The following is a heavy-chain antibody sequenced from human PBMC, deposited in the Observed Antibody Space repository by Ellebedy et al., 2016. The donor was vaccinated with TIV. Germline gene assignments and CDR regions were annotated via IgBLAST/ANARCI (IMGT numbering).Heavy chain of an antibody. Sequence: GESLKISCAASGFTFSSYAMSWVRQAPGQGLEWVSAISAGGTGTYYADSVKGRFTIARDNAKNTLSLQMNGLRAEDTAVYYCAREVWYPASWGQGTLVTVSS. V-gene: IGHV3-23*01. CDR1: GFTFSSYA. CDR3: AREVWYPAS. D-gene: IGHD6-13*01. J-gene: IGHJ4*02. CDR2: ISAGGTGT.